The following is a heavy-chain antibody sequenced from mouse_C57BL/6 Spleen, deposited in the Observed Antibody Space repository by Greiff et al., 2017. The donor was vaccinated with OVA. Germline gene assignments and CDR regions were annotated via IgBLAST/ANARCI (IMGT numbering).Heavy chain of an antibody. CDR2: IDPSDSYT. J-gene: IGHJ4*01. Sequence: QVQLQQPGAELVRPGTSVKLSCKASGYTFTSYWMHWVKPRPGQGLEWIRVIDPSDSYTNYNQKFKGKATLTVDTSSSTAYMQLSSLTSEDSAVYYCARRQGPAMDYWGQGTSVTVSS. CDR1: GYTFTSYW. CDR3: ARRQGPAMDY. V-gene: IGHV1-59*01.